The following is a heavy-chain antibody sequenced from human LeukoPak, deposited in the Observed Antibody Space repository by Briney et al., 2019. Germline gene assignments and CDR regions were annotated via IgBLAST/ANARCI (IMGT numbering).Heavy chain of an antibody. Sequence: GGSLRLSCAASGFTFSSYWMSWVRQAPGKGLEWLANIKQDGSEKYYVDSVKGRFTISRDNAKNSLYLQMNSLRAQDTAIYYCARDTAGADYWGQGTLVTVSP. CDR2: IKQDGSEK. D-gene: IGHD1-26*01. CDR1: GFTFSSYW. J-gene: IGHJ4*02. CDR3: ARDTAGADY. V-gene: IGHV3-7*03.